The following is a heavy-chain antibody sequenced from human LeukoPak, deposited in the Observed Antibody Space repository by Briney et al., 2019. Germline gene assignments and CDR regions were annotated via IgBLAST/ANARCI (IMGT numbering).Heavy chain of an antibody. Sequence: SETLSLTCTVSGGSISSYYWSWIRQPPGKGLEWIGYIYYRGSTNYNPSLKSRVTISVDTSKNQFSLKLSSVTAADTAVYYCARFGNYYDSSSYYSLDAFDIWGQGTMVTVSS. V-gene: IGHV4-59*01. J-gene: IGHJ3*02. CDR1: GGSISSYY. CDR3: ARFGNYYDSSSYYSLDAFDI. D-gene: IGHD3-22*01. CDR2: IYYRGST.